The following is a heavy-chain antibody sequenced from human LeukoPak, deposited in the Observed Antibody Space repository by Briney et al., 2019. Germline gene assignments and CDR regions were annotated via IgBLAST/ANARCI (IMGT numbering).Heavy chain of an antibody. CDR2: ISWSTTTI. V-gene: IGHV3-48*04. CDR1: GFTFSSYN. Sequence: GGSLRLSCAASGFTFSSYNMNWVRQAPGKGLEWVSYISWSTTTIYYADSVKGRFTISRDNAKNSLYLQMNSLRAEDTAVYYCARGHMVEATMDSFDIWGQGTMVTVSS. CDR3: ARGHMVEATMDSFDI. J-gene: IGHJ3*02. D-gene: IGHD1-26*01.